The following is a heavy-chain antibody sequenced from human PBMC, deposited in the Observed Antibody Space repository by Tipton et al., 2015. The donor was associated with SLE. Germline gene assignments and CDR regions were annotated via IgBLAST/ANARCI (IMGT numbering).Heavy chain of an antibody. CDR1: GGSISSYY. J-gene: IGHJ4*02. V-gene: IGHV4-4*08. CDR2: IYTSGST. Sequence: TLSLTCTVSGGSISSYYWSWIRQPPGKGLEWIGYIYTSGSTNYNPSLKSRVTISVDTSKNQFSLKLSSVTAADTAVYYCARRAYSSSWRLYFDYWGQGTLVTVSS. D-gene: IGHD6-13*01. CDR3: ARRAYSSSWRLYFDY.